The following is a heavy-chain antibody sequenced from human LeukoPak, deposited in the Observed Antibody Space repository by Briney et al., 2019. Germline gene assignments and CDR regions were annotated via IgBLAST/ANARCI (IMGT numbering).Heavy chain of an antibody. CDR1: GSTFSSYS. J-gene: IGHJ3*02. CDR2: ISSSSSYI. D-gene: IGHD2/OR15-2a*01. CDR3: ARDPFLGAFDI. V-gene: IGHV3-21*01. Sequence: PGGSLRLSCAASGSTFSSYSMNWVRQAPGKGLEWVSSISSSSSYIYYADSVKGRFTISRDNAKNSLYLQMNSLRAEDTVVYYCARDPFLGAFDIWGQGTMVTVSS.